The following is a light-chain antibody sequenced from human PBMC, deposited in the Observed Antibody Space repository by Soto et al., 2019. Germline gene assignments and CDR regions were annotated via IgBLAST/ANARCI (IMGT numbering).Light chain of an antibody. Sequence: DIQMTQSPSSLSASVGDRVTITCRASLGISTFLNWYQHKPGKAPKLLIYAASSLQSGVPSRFSGFGSETDFTLTISSLQPEDFATYSCQQSYSTMSTFGQGTKVDIK. J-gene: IGKJ1*01. CDR2: AAS. CDR3: QQSYSTMST. CDR1: LGISTF. V-gene: IGKV1-39*01.